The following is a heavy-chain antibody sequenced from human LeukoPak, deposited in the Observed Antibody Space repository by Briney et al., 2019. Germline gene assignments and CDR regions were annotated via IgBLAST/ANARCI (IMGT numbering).Heavy chain of an antibody. V-gene: IGHV3-23*01. J-gene: IGHJ4*02. CDR2: IDGGGDAT. CDR3: AKDYYDSSGYPDS. D-gene: IGHD3-22*01. Sequence: GGSLRLSCAASGFSFNNYAMGWVRQPPGKGLEWLSAIDGGGDATKYADSVKGRFTISRDNSKNTLYLQMNSLRAEDTAVYYCAKDYYDSSGYPDSWGQGTLVTVSS. CDR1: GFSFNNYA.